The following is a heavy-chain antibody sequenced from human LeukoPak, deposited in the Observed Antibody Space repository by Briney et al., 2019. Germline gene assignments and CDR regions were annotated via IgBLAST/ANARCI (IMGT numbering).Heavy chain of an antibody. J-gene: IGHJ4*02. CDR3: ARDGAQSLDY. Sequence: GASVKVSCKASGYIFTDYYMHWVRQAPGQELGWMGRVNPNSGGTNYAQKFQGRVTMTRDTSISTAYMELSRLRSDDTAVYYCARDGAQSLDYWGQGTLVTVSS. CDR1: GYIFTDYY. CDR2: VNPNSGGT. V-gene: IGHV1-2*06.